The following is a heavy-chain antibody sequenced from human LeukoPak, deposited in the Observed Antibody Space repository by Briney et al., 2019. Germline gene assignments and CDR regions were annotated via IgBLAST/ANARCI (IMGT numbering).Heavy chain of an antibody. V-gene: IGHV1-2*02. J-gene: IGHJ4*02. Sequence: ASVKVSCKASGYAFTSYAMNWVRQAPGQGLEWVGWINPTTGGTNYAQKFQGRVTVTRDTSISTAYMELASLRSDDTAVYYCALTGDLFDYWGQGTLVTVSS. CDR3: ALTGDLFDY. D-gene: IGHD7-27*01. CDR1: GYAFTSYA. CDR2: INPTTGGT.